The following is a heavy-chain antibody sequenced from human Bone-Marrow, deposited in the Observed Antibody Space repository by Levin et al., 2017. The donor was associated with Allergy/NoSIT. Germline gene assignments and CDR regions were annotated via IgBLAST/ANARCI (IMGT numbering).Heavy chain of an antibody. V-gene: IGHV5-51*01. CDR1: GYSFISHL. J-gene: IGHJ5*02. Sequence: PGESLKISCKGSGYSFISHLIGLVPQMPGKGLEWMGIIYPGDSDTRYSPSFQGQVTISADKSISTAYLQWSSLKASDTAMSYCARGLRYCSGGSCSGVNWFDPWGQGTLVTVSS. CDR3: ARGLRYCSGGSCSGVNWFDP. D-gene: IGHD2-15*01. CDR2: IYPGDSDT.